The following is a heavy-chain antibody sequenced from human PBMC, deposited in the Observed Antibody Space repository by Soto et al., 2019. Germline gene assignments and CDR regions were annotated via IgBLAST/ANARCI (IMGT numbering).Heavy chain of an antibody. D-gene: IGHD4-17*01. J-gene: IGHJ6*03. CDR2: IYYSGST. CDR3: ARLFGDSKRGYYYYYYMDV. Sequence: SETLSLTCTVSGGSISSSSYYRGWIRQPPGKGLEWIGSIYYSGSTYYNPSLKSRVTISVDTSKNQFSLKLSSVTAADTAVYYCARLFGDSKRGYYYYYYMDVWGKGTTVTVSS. CDR1: GGSISSSSYY. V-gene: IGHV4-39*01.